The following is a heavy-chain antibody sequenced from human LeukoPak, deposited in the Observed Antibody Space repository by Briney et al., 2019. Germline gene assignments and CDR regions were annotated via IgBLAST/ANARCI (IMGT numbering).Heavy chain of an antibody. CDR3: ASSFSDDFWSGHF. Sequence: GGSLRLSCAASRLTFTYWMSWVRRAPGKGLEWVANIKQDGSEKYYVDSVKGRFTISRDNAKRSLYLQMNSLRAEDTALYYCASSFSDDFWSGHFWGQGTLVTVSS. CDR2: IKQDGSEK. V-gene: IGHV3-7*01. CDR1: RLTFTYW. J-gene: IGHJ4*02. D-gene: IGHD3-3*01.